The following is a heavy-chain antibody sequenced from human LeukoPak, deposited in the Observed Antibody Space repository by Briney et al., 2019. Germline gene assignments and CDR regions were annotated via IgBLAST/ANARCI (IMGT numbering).Heavy chain of an antibody. V-gene: IGHV4-31*03. CDR2: IYYSGST. Sequence: SETLSLTCTVSGGSISSGGYYWSWIRQHPGEGLEWIGYIYYSGSTYYNPSLKSRVTISVDTSKNQFSLKLSSVTAADTAVYYCARAPGSSSWNWGQGTLVTVSS. CDR1: GGSISSGGYY. CDR3: ARAPGSSSWN. J-gene: IGHJ4*02. D-gene: IGHD6-13*01.